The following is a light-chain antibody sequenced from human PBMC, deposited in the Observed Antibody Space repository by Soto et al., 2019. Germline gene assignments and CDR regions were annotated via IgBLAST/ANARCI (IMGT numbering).Light chain of an antibody. Sequence: EIVLTQSPATLSLSPGERATLSCRASQNVYTYLAWYQQKPGQAPRLLIYDASNRATGIPARFSGSGSGTDFTLTISSLEPGDFAVYYCQQRSNWPLTFGGGTKV. CDR3: QQRSNWPLT. V-gene: IGKV3-11*01. J-gene: IGKJ4*01. CDR2: DAS. CDR1: QNVYTY.